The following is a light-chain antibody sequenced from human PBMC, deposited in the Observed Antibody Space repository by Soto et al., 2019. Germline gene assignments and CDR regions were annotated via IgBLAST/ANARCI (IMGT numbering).Light chain of an antibody. CDR3: SQYGTVSMYT. V-gene: IGKV3D-20*01. CDR2: DAS. CDR1: QRVSSNY. Sequence: EIVLTQSPATLSLSPGERATLSCGASQRVSSNYLAWYQQKHGLAPRLLIYDASTRAAGIPYRFSGSGSGTDFTLTISRLEPEDFAVYYCSQYGTVSMYTFGPGTKLAIK. J-gene: IGKJ2*01.